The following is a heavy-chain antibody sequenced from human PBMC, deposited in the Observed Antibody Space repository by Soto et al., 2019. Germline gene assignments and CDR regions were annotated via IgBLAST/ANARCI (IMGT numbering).Heavy chain of an antibody. J-gene: IGHJ6*02. CDR1: GFTVSSYS. V-gene: IGHV3-21*01. CDR2: ISSSSSYI. Sequence: EVQLVESGGGLVKPGGSLRLSCAASGFTVSSYSMNWVRQAPGKGLEWVSSISSSSSYIYYADSVKGRFTISRNNAKNALCVHMNSLRAEETAVYYCARKGSKRHYITGRDVWGQGTTGSVSS. CDR3: ARKGSKRHYITGRDV. D-gene: IGHD1-26*01.